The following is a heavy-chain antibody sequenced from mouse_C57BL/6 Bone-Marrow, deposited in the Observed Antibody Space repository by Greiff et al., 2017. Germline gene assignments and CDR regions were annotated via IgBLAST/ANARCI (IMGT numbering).Heavy chain of an antibody. CDR2: IHPSASDT. CDR1: GYTFTSYW. Sequence: VQLQQSGAELVKPGASVKVSCKASGYTFTSYWMHWVKQRPGQGLEWIGRIHPSASDTNYNQKFKGKATLTVDKSSSTAYMQLSSLTSEESAVYDCAIVGGRVVERYFDVWGTGTTVTVSS. CDR3: AIVGGRVVERYFDV. V-gene: IGHV1-74*01. D-gene: IGHD1-1*01. J-gene: IGHJ1*03.